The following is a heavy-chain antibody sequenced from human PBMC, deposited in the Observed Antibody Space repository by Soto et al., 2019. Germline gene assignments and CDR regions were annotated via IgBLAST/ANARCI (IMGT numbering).Heavy chain of an antibody. V-gene: IGHV1-69*01. CDR1: GGTFSSYA. J-gene: IGHJ6*02. Sequence: QVQLVQSGAEVKKPGSSVKVSCKASGGTFSSYAISWVRQAPGQGLEWMGGIIPIFGTANYAQKFQGRVKITADESTSTAYMELSSLRSEDTAVYYGARASPYLRGVGANKGHYYYGMDVWGQGTTVTVAS. CDR2: IIPIFGTA. CDR3: ARASPYLRGVGANKGHYYYGMDV. D-gene: IGHD1-26*01.